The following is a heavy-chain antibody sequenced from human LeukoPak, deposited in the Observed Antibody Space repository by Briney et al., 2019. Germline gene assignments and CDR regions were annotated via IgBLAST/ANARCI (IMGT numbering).Heavy chain of an antibody. Sequence: GESLKISCKVSGYWFSSYWINWVRQLPGKGLEWMGVIFPGDSDTTYSPSFQGQVTISADKSISTAYLQWASLKASDTAMYYCATLRRSFDYWGQGTLVTVSS. CDR3: ATLRRSFDY. J-gene: IGHJ4*02. CDR2: IFPGDSDT. D-gene: IGHD3-16*01. V-gene: IGHV5-51*01. CDR1: GYWFSSYW.